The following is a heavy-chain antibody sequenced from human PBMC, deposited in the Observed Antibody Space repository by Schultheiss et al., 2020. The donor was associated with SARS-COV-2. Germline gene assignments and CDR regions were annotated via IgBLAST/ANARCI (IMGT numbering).Heavy chain of an antibody. CDR2: INPNSGGT. V-gene: IGHV1-2*04. Sequence: GESLKVSCKASGYTFTSYGISWVRQAPGQGLEWMGWINPNSGGTNYAQKFQGWVTMTRDTSISTAYMELSRLRSDDTAVYYCARDLNYGMDVWGQGTTVTVSS. CDR1: GYTFTSYG. CDR3: ARDLNYGMDV. J-gene: IGHJ6*02.